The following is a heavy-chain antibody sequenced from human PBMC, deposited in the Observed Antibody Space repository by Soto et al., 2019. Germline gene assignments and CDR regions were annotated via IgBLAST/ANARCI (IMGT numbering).Heavy chain of an antibody. Sequence: QVQVVESGGGVVQPGRSLRLSCAASGFTFSSFGMHWVRQAPGKGLEWVSLIWYDGSKKSYGDSVKGRFTISRDNSRNTMNLQMNSLSADDTAVYYCARDASYYSLWSGYYPSRNGMDVWGQGTTVTVSS. J-gene: IGHJ6*02. V-gene: IGHV3-33*01. CDR1: GFTFSSFG. D-gene: IGHD3-3*01. CDR3: ARDASYYSLWSGYYPSRNGMDV. CDR2: IWYDGSKK.